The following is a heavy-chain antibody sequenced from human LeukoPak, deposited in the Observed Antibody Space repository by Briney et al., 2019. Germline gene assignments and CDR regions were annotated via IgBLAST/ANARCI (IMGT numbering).Heavy chain of an antibody. J-gene: IGHJ4*02. Sequence: PGGSLRLSCAASGFTFSDAWMNWVRQAPGKGLEWVGLIRTKNQGATTDYAAPVRGIFTISRDDSKNTLYLQMNSLRPEDTALYYCTTGYTMASHDHYWSQGTLVTVSS. V-gene: IGHV3-15*01. CDR2: IRTKNQGATT. D-gene: IGHD5-18*01. CDR1: GFTFSDAW. CDR3: TTGYTMASHDHY.